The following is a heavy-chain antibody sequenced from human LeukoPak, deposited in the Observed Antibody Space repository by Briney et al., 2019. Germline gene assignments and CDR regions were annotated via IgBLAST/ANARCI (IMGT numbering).Heavy chain of an antibody. CDR1: GFTFSNYW. V-gene: IGHV3-7*01. J-gene: IGHJ4*02. Sequence: PGGSLRLSCEASGFTFSNYWMGWVRQAPGKGLEWVANIKQDGSEEYYVDSVKGRFTISRDNAKNSLYLQMNSLRAEDTAMYYCARDRYGSGGGCYSIGYFDYWGQGTLVTVSS. CDR3: ARDRYGSGGGCYSIGYFDY. D-gene: IGHD2-15*01. CDR2: IKQDGSEE.